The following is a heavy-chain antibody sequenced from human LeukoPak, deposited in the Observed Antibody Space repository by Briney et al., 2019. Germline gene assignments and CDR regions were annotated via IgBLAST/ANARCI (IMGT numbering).Heavy chain of an antibody. Sequence: GGSLRLSCAASGFTFSSYAMSWVRQAPGKGLEWVSVISGSGGSTYYADSVKGRFTISRDNSKNTLYLQMNSLRAEDSAVYYCAKVEYSYGPYYFDYWGQGTLVTVSS. CDR3: AKVEYSYGPYYFDY. CDR1: GFTFSSYA. V-gene: IGHV3-23*01. D-gene: IGHD5-18*01. CDR2: ISGSGGST. J-gene: IGHJ4*02.